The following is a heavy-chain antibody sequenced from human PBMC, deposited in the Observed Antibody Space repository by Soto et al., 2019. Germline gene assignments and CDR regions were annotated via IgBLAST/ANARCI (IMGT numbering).Heavy chain of an antibody. J-gene: IGHJ4*02. D-gene: IGHD5-12*01. V-gene: IGHV3-23*01. CDR3: AKDCALYSGYDYDLGY. CDR2: ISGSGGST. Sequence: EVQLLESGGGLVQPGGSLRLSCAASGFTFSSYAMSWVRQAPGKGLEWVSAISGSGGSTYYADSVKGRFTISRDNSKNTLYLQMNSLRAEDTAVYYCAKDCALYSGYDYDLGYWGQGTLVTVSS. CDR1: GFTFSSYA.